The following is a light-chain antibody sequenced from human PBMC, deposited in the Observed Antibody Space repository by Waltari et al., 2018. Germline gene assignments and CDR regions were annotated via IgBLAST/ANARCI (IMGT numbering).Light chain of an antibody. J-gene: IGKJ1*01. CDR2: HTS. CDR3: QHYKSLPVS. Sequence: FVFPQSPGPLPLSPGEGAPPSCRASQSVSIYLAWYQQKPGQAPRLLIYHTSTRATGIPDRFSGSGSGTDFSLTISGLEPEDFAVYYCQHYKSLPVSFGQGTRVEIK. CDR1: QSVSIY. V-gene: IGKV3-20*01.